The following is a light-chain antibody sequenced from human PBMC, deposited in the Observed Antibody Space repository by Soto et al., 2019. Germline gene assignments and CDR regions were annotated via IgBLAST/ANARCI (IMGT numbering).Light chain of an antibody. CDR2: QVS. V-gene: IGLV2-8*01. J-gene: IGLJ1*01. Sequence: QSALTQPPSASGSPGQSVTISCTGTSRDVGGYNHVSWYQQHPGKAPKLMIYQVSERPSGVPDRFAASKSGNTAPLTVSGLQAEDEDDYCCRSYSDNSFYVFGTGTKVTVL. CDR1: SRDVGGYNH. CDR3: RSYSDNSFYV.